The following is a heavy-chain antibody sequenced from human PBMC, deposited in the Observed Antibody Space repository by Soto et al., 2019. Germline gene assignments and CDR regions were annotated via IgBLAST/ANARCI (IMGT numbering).Heavy chain of an antibody. J-gene: IGHJ5*02. CDR1: GFTFNTYG. V-gene: IGHV3-33*01. D-gene: IGHD3-10*01. Sequence: QVQLVQSGGGVVQSGRSLRLSCISSGFTFNTYGMFWARQAPGTGLEWVAGIWYDGSYRYYVDSVKGRFTVSRDNSKNTVYLEMNNLRAEDTAVYYCARISGSGHLCCFDPCGQGTLVTVSS. CDR3: ARISGSGHLCCFDP. CDR2: IWYDGSYR.